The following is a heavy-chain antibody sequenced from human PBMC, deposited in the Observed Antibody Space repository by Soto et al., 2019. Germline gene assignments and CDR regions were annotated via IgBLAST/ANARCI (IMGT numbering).Heavy chain of an antibody. CDR3: TRELISAYYFDY. CDR2: ISSSGRTK. V-gene: IGHV3-11*04. Sequence: GGSLRLSCAASVFTVSNNYMSWVRQAPGKGLEWVSYISSSGRTKYYADSVKGRFTISRDDAKNSVYLQMNSLRAEDAALYYCTRELISAYYFDYWGQGTLVTVSS. D-gene: IGHD3-10*01. J-gene: IGHJ4*01. CDR1: VFTVSNNY.